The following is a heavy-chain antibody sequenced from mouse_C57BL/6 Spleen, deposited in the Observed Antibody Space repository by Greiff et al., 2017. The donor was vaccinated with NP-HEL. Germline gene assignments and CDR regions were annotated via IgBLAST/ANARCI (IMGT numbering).Heavy chain of an antibody. CDR2: IDPNSGGT. CDR1: GYTFTSYW. D-gene: IGHD1-1*01. V-gene: IGHV1-72*01. J-gene: IGHJ4*01. CDR3: ARCLTTVVATDAMDY. Sequence: QVQLQQPGAELVKPGASVKLSCKASGYTFTSYWMHWVKQRPGRGLEWIGRIDPNSGGTKYNAKFKSKATLTVDKPSSTAYMQLSSLTSEDSAVYYCARCLTTVVATDAMDYWGQGTSVTVSS.